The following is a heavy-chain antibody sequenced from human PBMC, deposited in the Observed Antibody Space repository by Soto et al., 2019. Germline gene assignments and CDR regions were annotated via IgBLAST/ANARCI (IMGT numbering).Heavy chain of an antibody. CDR1: GGSISSYY. Sequence: SETLSLTCTVSGGSISSYYWSWIRQPPGKGLEWIGYIYYSGSTNYNPSLKSRVTISVDTSKNQFSLKMSSVTAADTAVYYGARSTGDYDSSGYYYYYYMDVWGKGTTVTVSS. CDR3: ARSTGDYDSSGYYYYYYMDV. D-gene: IGHD3-22*01. V-gene: IGHV4-59*01. J-gene: IGHJ6*03. CDR2: IYYSGST.